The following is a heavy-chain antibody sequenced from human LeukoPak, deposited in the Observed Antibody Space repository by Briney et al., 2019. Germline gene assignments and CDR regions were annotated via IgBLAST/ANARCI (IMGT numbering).Heavy chain of an antibody. Sequence: GGSLRLSCAASGFTVSSNYMSWVRQAPGKGLEWVSVIYSGGSTYYADSVKGRFTISRDNSKNTLYLQMNSLRAEDTAVYYCARSYYDLTYYYYYYYMDVWGKGTTVTISS. V-gene: IGHV3-53*01. J-gene: IGHJ6*03. D-gene: IGHD3-22*01. CDR2: IYSGGST. CDR3: ARSYYDLTYYYYYYYMDV. CDR1: GFTVSSNY.